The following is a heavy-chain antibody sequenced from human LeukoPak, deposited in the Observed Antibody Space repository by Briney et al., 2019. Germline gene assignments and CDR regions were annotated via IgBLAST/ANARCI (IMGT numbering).Heavy chain of an antibody. D-gene: IGHD2/OR15-2a*01. CDR1: GGSISSYY. V-gene: IGHV4-59*01. Sequence: PSETLSLTCTVSGGSISSYYWSWIRQPPGKGLEWLGYIYYSGSTNYNPSLKSRVTISVDTSKNQFSLKLSSVTAADTAVYYCATSALGDFYYYGMDVGGQGTTVTVSS. CDR3: ATSALGDFYYYGMDV. CDR2: IYYSGST. J-gene: IGHJ6*02.